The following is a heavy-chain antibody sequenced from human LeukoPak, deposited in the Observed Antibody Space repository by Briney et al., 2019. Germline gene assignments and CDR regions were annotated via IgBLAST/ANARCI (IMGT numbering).Heavy chain of an antibody. D-gene: IGHD2-15*01. V-gene: IGHV4-4*07. CDR1: GGSINNYY. CDR3: ARGRYCSADICSGGDAFDI. CDR2: IYTRGST. J-gene: IGHJ3*02. Sequence: SETLSLTCTVSGGSINNYYWSWIRQPAGKGLEWIGRIYTRGSTNYNPSLKSRVTMSVDTSKNQFSLRLSSVTAADTAVYYCARGRYCSADICSGGDAFDIWGQGTMVSVSS.